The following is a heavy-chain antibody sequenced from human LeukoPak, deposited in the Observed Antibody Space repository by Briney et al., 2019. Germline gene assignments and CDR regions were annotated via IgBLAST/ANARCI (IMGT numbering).Heavy chain of an antibody. D-gene: IGHD2-21*01. Sequence: PSEPLSLTCTVPDESISSSSYYWGWIRQSPGKGLEWIGTIHPHGTMIYNPSLESRVTISVDQSTRLFSLKLRSVTAADTAVYHCSRGCDACKLGNYWGQGSLVTVSS. CDR3: SRGCDACKLGNY. CDR1: DESISSSSYY. CDR2: IHPHGTM. J-gene: IGHJ4*02. V-gene: IGHV4-39*01.